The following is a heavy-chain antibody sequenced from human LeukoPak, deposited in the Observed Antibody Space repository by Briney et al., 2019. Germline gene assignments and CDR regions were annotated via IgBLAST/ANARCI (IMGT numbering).Heavy chain of an antibody. J-gene: IGHJ4*02. V-gene: IGHV3-74*01. Sequence: GGSLTLSCAASGFPFSSYAMYWVRQAPGKGLVWVSRVHGDGNNIGYADSVKGRFTIFRDNAKNTLYLQMNSLRPDDTAVYYCARARVGDPTDYWGQGTLVTVSS. CDR2: VHGDGNNI. CDR1: GFPFSSYA. D-gene: IGHD1-26*01. CDR3: ARARVGDPTDY.